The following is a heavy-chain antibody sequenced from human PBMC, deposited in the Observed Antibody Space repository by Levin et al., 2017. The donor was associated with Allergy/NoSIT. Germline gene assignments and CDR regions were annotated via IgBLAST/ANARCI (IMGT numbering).Heavy chain of an antibody. D-gene: IGHD5-18*01. CDR2: MSHDGSAK. CDR1: GFSFSGYS. V-gene: IGHV3-30*03. J-gene: IGHJ4*02. Sequence: PSETLSLTCVGTGFSFSGYSMHWVRQAPGKGLEWVSAMSHDGSAKYYADSVKGRFNISRDNSKNTVDLQLSSLRPEDTAVYYCARVGYGYSNGQGLDYWGQGTLVTVSS. CDR3: ARVGYGYSNGQGLDY.